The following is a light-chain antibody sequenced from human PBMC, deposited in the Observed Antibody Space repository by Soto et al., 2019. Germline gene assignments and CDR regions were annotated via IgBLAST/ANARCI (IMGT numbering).Light chain of an antibody. J-gene: IGKJ4*02. CDR2: DAS. CDR3: QHYSSYSELK. V-gene: IGKV1-5*01. CDR1: QSISSW. Sequence: DTQLTQSPSTLSASVGDRVTITCRASQSISSWLAWYQQKPGKAPKLLIYDASSLESGVPSRFSGSGSGTEFTLTISSLQPDDFATYYCQHYSSYSELKFGGGTKVDIK.